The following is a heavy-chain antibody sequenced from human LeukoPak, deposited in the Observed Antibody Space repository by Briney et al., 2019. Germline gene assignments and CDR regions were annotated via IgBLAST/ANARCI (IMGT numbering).Heavy chain of an antibody. D-gene: IGHD6-13*01. J-gene: IGHJ3*02. CDR3: AGITYSSSWYRGAFDI. CDR2: ISSSSSSYI. V-gene: IGHV3-21*01. Sequence: GGSLRLSCAASGFTFSSYSMNWVRQAPGKGLEWVSSISSSSSSYIYYADSVKGRFTISRDNAKNSLYLQMNSLRAEDTAVYYCAGITYSSSWYRGAFDIWGQGTMVTVSS. CDR1: GFTFSSYS.